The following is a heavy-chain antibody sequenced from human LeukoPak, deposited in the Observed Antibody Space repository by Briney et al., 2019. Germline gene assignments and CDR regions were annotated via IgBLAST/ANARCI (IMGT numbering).Heavy chain of an antibody. V-gene: IGHV4-30-2*01. J-gene: IGHJ5*02. Sequence: SETLSLTCAVSGGSIASGGFSWNWIRQPPGKGLEWIGYIYPSGGTYYNPSLESRLTISIDKSKNQFSLRLNSVIAADTAVYFCARGRLRGDHGGLAFDPWGQGALVTVSS. CDR2: IYPSGGT. D-gene: IGHD4-17*01. CDR1: GGSIASGGFS. CDR3: ARGRLRGDHGGLAFDP.